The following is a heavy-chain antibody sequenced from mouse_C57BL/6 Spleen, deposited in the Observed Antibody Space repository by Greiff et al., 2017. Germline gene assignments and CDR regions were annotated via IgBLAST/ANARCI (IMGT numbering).Heavy chain of an antibody. V-gene: IGHV1-5*01. CDR3: TRCYDGTPWFAY. CDR2: IYPGNSDT. D-gene: IGHD1-1*01. Sequence: EVQLQQSGTVLARPGASVKMSCKTSGYTFTSYWMHWVKQRPGQGLEWIGAIYPGNSDTSYNQKFKGKAKLTAVTSASTAYMELSSLTNEDSAVYYCTRCYDGTPWFAYWGQGTLVTVSA. CDR1: GYTFTSYW. J-gene: IGHJ3*01.